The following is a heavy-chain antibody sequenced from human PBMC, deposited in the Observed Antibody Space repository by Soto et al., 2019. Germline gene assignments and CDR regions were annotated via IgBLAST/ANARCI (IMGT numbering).Heavy chain of an antibody. CDR1: GTSISSTNYY. V-gene: IGHV4-39*07. CDR2: IYYTGMT. CDR3: ARGMTTVTTLDY. D-gene: IGHD4-4*01. Sequence: SETLSLTCTVSGTSISSTNYYWGWIRQPPGKGLEWITSIYYTGMTYYNPSLKSRVTISVDTSKNQFSLKLSSVTAADTAVYYCARGMTTVTTLDYWGQGTLVTVSS. J-gene: IGHJ4*02.